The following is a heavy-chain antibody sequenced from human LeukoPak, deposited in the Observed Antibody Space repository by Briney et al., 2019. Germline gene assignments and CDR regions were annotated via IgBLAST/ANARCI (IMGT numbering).Heavy chain of an antibody. CDR2: ISSSSSTI. Sequence: GGSLRLSCAASGFTFISYSMNWVRQAPGKGLEWVSYISSSSSTIYYADSVKGRFTISRDNSKNTLYLQMNSLRAEDTAVYYCASIGKSDWGQGTLVTVSS. V-gene: IGHV3-48*01. J-gene: IGHJ4*02. D-gene: IGHD3-16*02. CDR3: ASIGKSD. CDR1: GFTFISYS.